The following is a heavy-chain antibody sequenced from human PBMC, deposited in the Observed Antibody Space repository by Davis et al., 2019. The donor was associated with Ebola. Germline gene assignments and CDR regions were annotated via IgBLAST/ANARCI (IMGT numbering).Heavy chain of an antibody. CDR1: GGTFSSYA. CDR2: IIPIFGTA. J-gene: IGHJ6*04. V-gene: IGHV1-69*13. CDR3: ARDLIVVVVAGRNYYYYGMDV. D-gene: IGHD2-15*01. Sequence: SVKVSCKASGGTFSSYAISWVRQAPGQGLEWMGGIIPIFGTANYAQKFQGRVTITADESTSTAYMELSSLRSEDTAVYYCARDLIVVVVAGRNYYYYGMDVWGKGTTVTVSS.